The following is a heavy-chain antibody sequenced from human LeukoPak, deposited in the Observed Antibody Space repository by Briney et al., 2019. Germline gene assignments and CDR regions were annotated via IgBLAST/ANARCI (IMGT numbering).Heavy chain of an antibody. Sequence: ASVKVSCKASGYTFTSYGISWVRQAPGQGLEWMGWISAYNGNTNYAQKLQGRVTMTTDTSTSTAYMELRSLRSDDTAVYYCARSNRIEVAGTVDYWGQGTLVTVSS. D-gene: IGHD6-19*01. V-gene: IGHV1-18*01. CDR2: ISAYNGNT. J-gene: IGHJ4*02. CDR1: GYTFTSYG. CDR3: ARSNRIEVAGTVDY.